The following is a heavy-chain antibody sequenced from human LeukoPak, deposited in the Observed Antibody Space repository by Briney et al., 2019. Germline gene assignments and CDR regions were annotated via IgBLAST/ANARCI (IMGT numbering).Heavy chain of an antibody. CDR2: VSYTGRT. CDR1: GASISSSDHY. Sequence: SETLSLTCTVSGASISSSDHYWAWVRQPPGKGLEWIGNVSYTGRTNYNPSLKSRLTISVDMSKNSFSLRLTSVTAADTAVYYCSSQVGGTVITDYWGQGTLVTVSS. CDR3: SSQVGGTVITDY. J-gene: IGHJ4*02. D-gene: IGHD4-17*01. V-gene: IGHV4-39*02.